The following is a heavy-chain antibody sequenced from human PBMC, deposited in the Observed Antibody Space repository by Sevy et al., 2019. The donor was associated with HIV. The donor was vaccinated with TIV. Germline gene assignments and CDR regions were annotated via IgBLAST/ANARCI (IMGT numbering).Heavy chain of an antibody. CDR1: GFTFSSYS. Sequence: GGSLRLSCAASGFTFSSYSMNWVRQAPGKGLEWVSYISSSSSTIYYADSVKGRFTISRDNAKNSLYLQMNSLRDEDMAVYYCAREAAAAGGDYYFDYWGQGTLVTVSS. CDR2: ISSSSSTI. CDR3: AREAAAAGGDYYFDY. D-gene: IGHD6-13*01. J-gene: IGHJ4*02. V-gene: IGHV3-48*02.